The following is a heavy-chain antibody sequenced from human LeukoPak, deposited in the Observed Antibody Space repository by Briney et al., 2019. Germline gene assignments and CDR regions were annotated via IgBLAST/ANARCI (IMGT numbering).Heavy chain of an antibody. Sequence: GGSLRLSCAVSGITLNNYGMTWVRQAPGKGLEWVAGISDSGGSTKYADSVKGRFTISRDNAKNSLYLQMNSLRAEDTAVYYCVSMTQGRYFDYWGQGTLVTVSS. D-gene: IGHD2/OR15-2a*01. CDR2: ISDSGGST. J-gene: IGHJ4*02. CDR1: GITLNNYG. CDR3: VSMTQGRYFDY. V-gene: IGHV3-23*01.